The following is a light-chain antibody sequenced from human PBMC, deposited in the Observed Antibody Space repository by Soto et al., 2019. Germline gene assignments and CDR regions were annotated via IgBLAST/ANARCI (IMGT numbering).Light chain of an antibody. V-gene: IGKV3-20*01. CDR1: QSVRSDY. CDR3: QQYGSSPRT. CDR2: GAS. Sequence: EIVLTQSPGTLSLSPGERATLSCRASQSVRSDYLAWYQQKPGQAPRLHIYGASTRATGIPDRFTGSGSGTDFTLTISRLEPEDFAVCYCQQYGSSPRTFGQGTKVEIK. J-gene: IGKJ1*01.